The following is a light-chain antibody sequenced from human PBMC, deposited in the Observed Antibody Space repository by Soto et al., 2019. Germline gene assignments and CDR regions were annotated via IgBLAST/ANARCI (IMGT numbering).Light chain of an antibody. CDR1: QSVSSNH. CDR2: GAS. J-gene: IGKJ1*01. CDR3: QQYGSSPPRT. V-gene: IGKV3-20*01. Sequence: ELLLTQSPGPLSLSPGERATLYCRASQSVSSNHLAWYQQKPGQAPRLLIYGASTRATDVPDRFSGSGAGAEFSLSISRMEHEDFVVYYCQQYGSSPPRTFGQGTKVDIK.